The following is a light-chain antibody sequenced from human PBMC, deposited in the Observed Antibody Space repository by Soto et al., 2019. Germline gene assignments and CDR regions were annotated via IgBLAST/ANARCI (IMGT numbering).Light chain of an antibody. J-gene: IGKJ4*01. CDR2: QAS. V-gene: IGKV1-5*03. CDR3: QHCNTYPLS. CDR1: QSIVSW. Sequence: DIQMTQSPSTLSASVGDRVTITCRASQSIVSWLAWYQQKPGKVPNLLIYQASNLESGVPSRFSGSGSGTDFTLPISGLQPADFASYSCQHCNTYPLSFGGGTKVEI.